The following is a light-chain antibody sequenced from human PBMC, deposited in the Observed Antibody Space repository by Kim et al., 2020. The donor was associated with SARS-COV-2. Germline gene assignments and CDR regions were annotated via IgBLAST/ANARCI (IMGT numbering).Light chain of an antibody. V-gene: IGLV3-19*01. CDR3: NSRDSSGNHLVVV. Sequence: SSELTQDPAVSVALGQTVRITCQGDSLRSYYPSWYQQKPGQAPVLVIYGKNNRPSGIPDRFSGSSSGNTASLTITGAQAEDEADYYCNSRDSSGNHLVVVFGGGTQLTVL. J-gene: IGLJ2*01. CDR1: SLRSYY. CDR2: GKN.